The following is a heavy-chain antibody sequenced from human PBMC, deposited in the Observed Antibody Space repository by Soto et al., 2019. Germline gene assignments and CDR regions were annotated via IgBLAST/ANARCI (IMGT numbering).Heavy chain of an antibody. Sequence: QVQLQEAGPGRVQPSGTLSLTCAVSGGSLSSTNWWSWVRQPPGQVLEWIGEIYHSGRTNYKPSLNSRVIISVDKSTDQFSLKLSSVTAAGTAVYYCARAYDYSSNWFDPWGQGTLVTVSS. J-gene: IGHJ5*02. D-gene: IGHD4-4*01. V-gene: IGHV4-4*02. CDR2: IYHSGRT. CDR3: ARAYDYSSNWFDP. CDR1: GGSLSSTNW.